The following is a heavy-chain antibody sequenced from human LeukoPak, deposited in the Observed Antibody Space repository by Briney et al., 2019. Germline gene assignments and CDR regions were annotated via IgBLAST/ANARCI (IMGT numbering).Heavy chain of an antibody. V-gene: IGHV4-61*02. CDR2: IYTSGST. CDR3: ARDYCGGDCYLDIWFDP. Sequence: SETLSLTCTVSGGSISSGSYYWSWIRQPAGKGLKWIGRIYTSGSTNYNPSLKSRVTISVDTSKNQFSLKLSSVTAADTAVYYCARDYCGGDCYLDIWFDPGGQGTLVTVSS. CDR1: GGSISSGSYY. J-gene: IGHJ5*02. D-gene: IGHD2-21*01.